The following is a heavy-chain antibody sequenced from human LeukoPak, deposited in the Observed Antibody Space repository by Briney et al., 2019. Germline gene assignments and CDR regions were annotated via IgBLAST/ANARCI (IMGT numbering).Heavy chain of an antibody. CDR3: ARPIGAPSTVWLW. V-gene: IGHV5-10-1*01. Sequence: GEALKISRKGSGYRFTSYWISWGRQVPGKGPEGMGRIDPSDSYTNYSPSFQGPVTISADQSIRTASLQWGSLKASYYAMYYCARPIGAPSTVWLWWGEGPVVTVSS. D-gene: IGHD3-10*01. CDR2: IDPSDSYT. CDR1: GYRFTSYW. J-gene: IGHJ4*01.